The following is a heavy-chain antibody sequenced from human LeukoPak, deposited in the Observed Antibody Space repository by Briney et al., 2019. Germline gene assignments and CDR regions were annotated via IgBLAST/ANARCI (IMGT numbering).Heavy chain of an antibody. Sequence: SVKVSCKASGGTFSSYAISWVRQAPGQGLEWMGGVIPIFGTANYAQKFQGRVTITADESTSTAYMELSSLRSEDTAVYYCARSRWGCSGGSCYGYYFDYWGQGTLVTVSS. CDR2: VIPIFGTA. CDR3: ARSRWGCSGGSCYGYYFDY. D-gene: IGHD2-15*01. V-gene: IGHV1-69*13. CDR1: GGTFSSYA. J-gene: IGHJ4*02.